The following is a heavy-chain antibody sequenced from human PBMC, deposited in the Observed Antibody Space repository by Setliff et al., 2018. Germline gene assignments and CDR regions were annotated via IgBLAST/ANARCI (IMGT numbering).Heavy chain of an antibody. CDR3: ARLRGAFDY. CDR1: GGSISSYY. Sequence: SETLSLTCTVSGGSISSYYWSWIRQPPGKRLEWIGYIYYSGSTDYSPSLESRVTISVDTSKNQFSLRLNSATAADTAVYYCARLRGAFDYWGQGTLVTVSS. D-gene: IGHD3-16*01. V-gene: IGHV4-59*01. CDR2: IYYSGST. J-gene: IGHJ4*02.